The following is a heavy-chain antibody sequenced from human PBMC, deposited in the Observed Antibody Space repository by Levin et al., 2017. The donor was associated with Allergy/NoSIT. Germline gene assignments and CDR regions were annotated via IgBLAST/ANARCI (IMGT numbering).Heavy chain of an antibody. CDR3: AKARSSGWYDWYFDR. D-gene: IGHD6-19*01. CDR1: GFTFDDYA. Sequence: SLKISCAASGFTFDDYAMHWVRQAPGKGLEWVSGISWNSGSIGYADSVKGRFTISRDNAKNSLYLQMNSLRAEDTALYYCAKARSSGWYDWYFDRWGRGTLVTVSS. CDR2: ISWNSGSI. J-gene: IGHJ2*01. V-gene: IGHV3-9*01.